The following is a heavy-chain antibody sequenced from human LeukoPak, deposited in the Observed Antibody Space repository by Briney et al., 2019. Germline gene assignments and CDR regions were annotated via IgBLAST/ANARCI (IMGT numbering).Heavy chain of an antibody. D-gene: IGHD6-6*01. CDR1: GGTFSSYA. CDR2: IIPIFGTA. J-gene: IGHJ5*02. CDR3: AREGEYSSSSFIRDWFDP. V-gene: IGHV1-69*05. Sequence: SVKVSCKASGGTFSSYAISWVRQAPGQGLEWMGGIIPIFGTANYAQKFQGRVTITTDESTNTAYMELSSLRSEDTAVYYCAREGEYSSSSFIRDWFDPWGQGTLVTVSS.